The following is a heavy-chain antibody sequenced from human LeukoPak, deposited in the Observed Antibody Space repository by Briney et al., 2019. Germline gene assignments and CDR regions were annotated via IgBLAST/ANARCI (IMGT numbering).Heavy chain of an antibody. V-gene: IGHV4-39*01. J-gene: IGHJ4*02. Sequence: SETLSLTCTVSGGSISSSSYYWGWIRQPPGKGLEWIGSIYYSGSTYYNPSLKSRVTISVDTSKNHFSLKLSSVTAADTAVYYFAKQTGIVGANPPPHYWGEGTLVTDSS. D-gene: IGHD1-26*01. CDR3: AKQTGIVGANPPPHY. CDR2: IYYSGST. CDR1: GGSISSSSYY.